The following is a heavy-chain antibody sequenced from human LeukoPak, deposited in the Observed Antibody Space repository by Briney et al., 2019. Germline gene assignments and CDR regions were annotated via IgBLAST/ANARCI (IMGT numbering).Heavy chain of an antibody. J-gene: IGHJ3*02. CDR3: AKDLWVGIEHFDWLLRDAFDI. CDR2: ISGSGGST. D-gene: IGHD3-9*01. V-gene: IGHV3-23*01. CDR1: GFTFSSYA. Sequence: GGSLRLSCAASGFTFSSYAMSWVRQAPGKGLEWVSAISGSGGSTYYADSVKGRFTISRDNSKNTLYLQMNSLRAEDTAVYYCAKDLWVGIEHFDWLLRDAFDIWGQGTMVTVSS.